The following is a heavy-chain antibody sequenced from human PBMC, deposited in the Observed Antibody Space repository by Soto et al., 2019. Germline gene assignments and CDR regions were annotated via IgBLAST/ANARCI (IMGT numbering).Heavy chain of an antibody. J-gene: IGHJ4*02. V-gene: IGHV3-23*01. Sequence: EVELLESGGDLVQPGGSLRLSCAASGFTFSSYDMNWVRQAPGKGLEWVSAIGVYANTYYADSVKGRFTISRDDSRNTVHLQMLSLRVDDADVYSCAKESTVGSPGDYFDSWGQGTLVTVSS. D-gene: IGHD1-26*01. CDR2: IGVYANT. CDR1: GFTFSSYD. CDR3: AKESTVGSPGDYFDS.